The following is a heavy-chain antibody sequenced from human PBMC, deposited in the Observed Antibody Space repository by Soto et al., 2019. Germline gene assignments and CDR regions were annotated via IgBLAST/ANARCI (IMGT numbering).Heavy chain of an antibody. CDR3: VRDPTPRYYYGSGSYYYYYYGMDV. Sequence: PEETLSLTCTVSGGSVSSGSYYWSWIRQPPGKGLEWIGYIYYSGSTNYNPSLKSRVTISVDTSKNQFSLKLSSVTAADTAVYYCVRDPTPRYYYGSGSYYYYYYGMDVWGQGTTVTVSS. J-gene: IGHJ6*02. D-gene: IGHD3-10*01. CDR1: GGSVSSGSYY. CDR2: IYYSGST. V-gene: IGHV4-61*01.